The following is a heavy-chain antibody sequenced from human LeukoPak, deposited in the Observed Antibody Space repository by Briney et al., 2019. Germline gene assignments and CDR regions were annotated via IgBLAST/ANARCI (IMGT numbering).Heavy chain of an antibody. D-gene: IGHD5-18*01. CDR2: MFFSGST. J-gene: IGHJ4*02. CDR3: ARESGYIYGYNEKFFDY. CDR1: GGSINSYY. Sequence: KPSETLSPTCTVSGGSINSYYWSWIRQPPGKGLEWIGYMFFSGSTNYNPSLKSRVTISVDTSKNQFSLKLSSVTAADTAVYYCARESGYIYGYNEKFFDYWGQGTLVTVSS. V-gene: IGHV4-59*01.